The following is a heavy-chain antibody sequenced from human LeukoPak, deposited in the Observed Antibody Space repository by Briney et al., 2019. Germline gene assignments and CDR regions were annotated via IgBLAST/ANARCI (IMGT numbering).Heavy chain of an antibody. Sequence: PGGSLRLSCEASGFNLGSSWIAWVRQAPGKGLEWVANIKPDGSEKHYVDSVKGRFTISRDNAKNSLYLQMNSLRAEDTAVYYCARDGEYYYGSFDYWGQGALVTVSS. CDR1: GFNLGSSW. V-gene: IGHV3-7*01. J-gene: IGHJ4*02. CDR2: IKPDGSEK. CDR3: ARDGEYYYGSFDY. D-gene: IGHD3-10*01.